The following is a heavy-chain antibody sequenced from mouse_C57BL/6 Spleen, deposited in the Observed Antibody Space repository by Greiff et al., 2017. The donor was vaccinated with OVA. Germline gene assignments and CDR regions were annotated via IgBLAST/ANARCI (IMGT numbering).Heavy chain of an antibody. CDR3: TRFYYDYDAGFAY. J-gene: IGHJ3*01. D-gene: IGHD2-4*01. Sequence: EVQLQQSGTVLARPGASVQMSCKTSGYTFTSYWMHWVKQRPGQGLEWIGAIYPGNSATSYNQTFKGKAKLTAVTSASTAYMELSSLTNEDSAVYDCTRFYYDYDAGFAYWGQGTLVTVSA. CDR1: GYTFTSYW. V-gene: IGHV1-5*01. CDR2: IYPGNSAT.